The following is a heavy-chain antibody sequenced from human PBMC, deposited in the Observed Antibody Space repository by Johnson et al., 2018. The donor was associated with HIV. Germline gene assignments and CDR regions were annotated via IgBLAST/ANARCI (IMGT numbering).Heavy chain of an antibody. D-gene: IGHD5/OR15-5a*01. CDR2: IRYDGSNK. V-gene: IGHV3-30*02. CDR1: GFTFSSYG. J-gene: IGHJ3*02. CDR3: ARASWVVYDYRAFDM. Sequence: QVQLVESGGGVVQPGGSVRLSCAASGFTFSSYGMHWVRQAPGKGLEWVAFIRYDGSNKYYADSVKGRFTISRDNSQNTMYLQMNRLRAEDTAVYYCARASWVVYDYRAFDMWGQGTMVTVSS.